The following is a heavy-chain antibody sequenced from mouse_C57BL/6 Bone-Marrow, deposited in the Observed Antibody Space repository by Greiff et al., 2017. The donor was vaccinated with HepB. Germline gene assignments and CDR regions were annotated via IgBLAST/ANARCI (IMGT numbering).Heavy chain of an antibody. CDR1: GYTFTSYW. Sequence: QVQLKQPGAELVMPGASVKLSCKASGYTFTSYWMHWVKQRPGHGLEWIGEIDPSDSYTNYNQKFKGKSTLTVDKSSSTAYMQLSSLTSEDSAVYYYAIYSNWGQGTTLAVSS. CDR2: IDPSDSYT. D-gene: IGHD2-1*01. V-gene: IGHV1-69*01. J-gene: IGHJ2*01. CDR3: AIYSN.